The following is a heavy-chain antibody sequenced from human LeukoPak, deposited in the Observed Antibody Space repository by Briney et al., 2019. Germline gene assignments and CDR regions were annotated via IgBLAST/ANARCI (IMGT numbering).Heavy chain of an antibody. J-gene: IGHJ4*02. V-gene: IGHV3-30*04. Sequence: GRSLRLSCAASGFTFSSYAMHWVRQAPGKGLEWVAVISYDGSNKYYADSVKGRFTISRDNSKNTLYLQMNSLRAEDTAVYYCAKEEDYGSSGSHFDYWGQGTLVTVSS. CDR2: ISYDGSNK. CDR3: AKEEDYGSSGSHFDY. CDR1: GFTFSSYA. D-gene: IGHD3-22*01.